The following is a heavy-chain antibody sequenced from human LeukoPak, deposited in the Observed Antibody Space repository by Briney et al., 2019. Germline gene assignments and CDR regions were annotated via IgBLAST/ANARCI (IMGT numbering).Heavy chain of an antibody. Sequence: SETLSLTCTVSGGSISSHYWSWIRQPPGKGLEWIGHIYYSGSTNYNPSLKSRVTISVDTSKNQFSLKLSSVTAADTAVYYCARGSDVTMITLDYWGQGTLVTVSS. D-gene: IGHD3-22*01. V-gene: IGHV4-59*11. J-gene: IGHJ4*02. CDR3: ARGSDVTMITLDY. CDR2: IYYSGST. CDR1: GGSISSHY.